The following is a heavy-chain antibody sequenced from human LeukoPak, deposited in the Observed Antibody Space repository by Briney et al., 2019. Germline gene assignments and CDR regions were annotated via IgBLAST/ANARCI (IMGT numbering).Heavy chain of an antibody. J-gene: IGHJ4*02. V-gene: IGHV4-34*01. D-gene: IGHD3-10*01. Sequence: SETLSLTCAVYGGSFSGYYWSWIRQPPGKGLEWIGEINHSGSTNYNPSLKSRVTISVDTSKNQLSLKLSSVTAADTAVYYCARDWAGGSTMIRGIEFDHWGQGTLVTVSS. CDR3: ARDWAGGSTMIRGIEFDH. CDR2: INHSGST. CDR1: GGSFSGYY.